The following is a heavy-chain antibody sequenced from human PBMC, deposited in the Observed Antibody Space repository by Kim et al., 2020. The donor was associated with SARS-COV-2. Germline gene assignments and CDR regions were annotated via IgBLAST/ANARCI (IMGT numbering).Heavy chain of an antibody. D-gene: IGHD3-10*01. CDR1: GGSFSGYY. CDR3: AEGVDGVPRY. CDR2: INHSGST. Sequence: SETLSLTCAVYGGSFSGYYWSWIRQPPGKGLEWIGEINHSGSTNYNPSLKSRVTISVDTSKNQFSLKLSSVTAADTAVYYCAEGVDGVPRYWGQGTLVTVSS. V-gene: IGHV4-34*01. J-gene: IGHJ4*02.